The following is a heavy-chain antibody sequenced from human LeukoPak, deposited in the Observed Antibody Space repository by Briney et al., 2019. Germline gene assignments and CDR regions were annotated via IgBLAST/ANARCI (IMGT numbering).Heavy chain of an antibody. CDR1: GFTVSSNY. V-gene: IGHV3-53*01. J-gene: IGHJ4*02. Sequence: GGSLRLSCAVSGFTVSSNYMNWVRQAPGKGLEWVSLINSDGSTNYADSVKGRFTISRDNSKNTLYLQLNSLRAEDTAIYFCARERYSSGYFDHWGQGTLVTVSS. CDR3: ARERYSSGYFDH. CDR2: INSDGST. D-gene: IGHD6-19*01.